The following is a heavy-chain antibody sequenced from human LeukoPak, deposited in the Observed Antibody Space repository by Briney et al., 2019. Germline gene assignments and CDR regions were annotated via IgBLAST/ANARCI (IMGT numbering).Heavy chain of an antibody. Sequence: ASVKVSCKVSGYTLTELSMHWVRQAPGRGLGWMGGFNPEDGETIYAQKFQGRVTMTEDTSTDTAYMELSSLRSEDTAVYYCATLDPERDYYDSSGYLDYWGQGTLVTVSS. V-gene: IGHV1-24*01. CDR3: ATLDPERDYYDSSGYLDY. J-gene: IGHJ4*02. CDR2: FNPEDGET. CDR1: GYTLTELS. D-gene: IGHD3-22*01.